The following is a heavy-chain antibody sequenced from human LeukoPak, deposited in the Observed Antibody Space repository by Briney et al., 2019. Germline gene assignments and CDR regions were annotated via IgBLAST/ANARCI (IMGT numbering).Heavy chain of an antibody. CDR2: MNPNSGNT. V-gene: IGHV1-8*01. CDR1: GYTFTSYE. J-gene: IGHJ6*02. Sequence: ASVKVSCKASGYTFTSYEINWVRQATGQGLEWMAGMNPNSGNTGYAQKFQGRVTMTRDTSISTAYMELSSLRSDDTAVYYCARGINGMDVWGQGTTVTVSS. D-gene: IGHD1-14*01. CDR3: ARGINGMDV.